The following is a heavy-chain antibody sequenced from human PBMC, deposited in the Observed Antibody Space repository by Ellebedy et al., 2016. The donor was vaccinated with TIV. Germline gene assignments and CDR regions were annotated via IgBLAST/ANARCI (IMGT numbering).Heavy chain of an antibody. CDR3: AKRYCTNGVCAKDY. CDR1: GVTVSSNY. J-gene: IGHJ4*02. V-gene: IGHV3-53*01. D-gene: IGHD2-8*01. CDR2: IYSGGST. Sequence: GESLKISCAASGVTVSSNYMSWVRQAPGKGLEWVSVIYSGGSTYYADSVKGRFTISRDNSKNTLYLQMNSLRAEDTAVYYCAKRYCTNGVCAKDYWGQGTLVTVSS.